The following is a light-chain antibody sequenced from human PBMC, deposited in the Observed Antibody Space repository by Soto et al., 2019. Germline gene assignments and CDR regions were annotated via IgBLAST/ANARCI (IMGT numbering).Light chain of an antibody. Sequence: DVVMTQSPLSLSVTLGQSASISCSSSQSLVSSDGDAYLNWFHQRPGQSPRRLMYKVSDRDSGVPDRFSGNGSGTYFTLTINKVEAEDIGVYYCLQGTHFPPWTFGQGTKVDIK. V-gene: IGKV2-30*01. CDR1: QSLVSSDGDAY. J-gene: IGKJ1*01. CDR2: KVS. CDR3: LQGTHFPPWT.